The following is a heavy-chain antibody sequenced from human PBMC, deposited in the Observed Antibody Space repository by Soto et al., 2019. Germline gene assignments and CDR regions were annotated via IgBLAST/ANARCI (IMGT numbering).Heavy chain of an antibody. D-gene: IGHD5-18*01. CDR1: GFTFSSYD. V-gene: IGHV3-13*01. J-gene: IGHJ4*02. CDR2: IGTAGDT. Sequence: GGSLRLSCAASGFTFSSYDMHWVRQATGKGLEWVSAIGTAGDTYYPGSVKGRFTISRENAKNSLYLQMNSLRAEDTAVYYCARGPGTAMVPVSPDFDYWGQGTLVTVSS. CDR3: ARGPGTAMVPVSPDFDY.